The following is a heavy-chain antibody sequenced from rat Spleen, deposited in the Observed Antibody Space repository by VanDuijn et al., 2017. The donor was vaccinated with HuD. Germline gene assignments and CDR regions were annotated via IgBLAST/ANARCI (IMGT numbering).Heavy chain of an antibody. V-gene: IGHV5S23*01. CDR3: VRGGFFRY. CDR2: ISTGGGNT. D-gene: IGHD1-11*01. J-gene: IGHJ2*01. CDR1: GFTFGDFY. Sequence: EVQLVESGGGLVQPGRSLKLSCVASGFTFGDFYMAWVRQAPTKGLEWVASISTGGGNTYYRDSVKGRFTISRDNAKSTLYLRMDSLRSEDTATYYCVRGGFFRYWGQGVMVTVSS.